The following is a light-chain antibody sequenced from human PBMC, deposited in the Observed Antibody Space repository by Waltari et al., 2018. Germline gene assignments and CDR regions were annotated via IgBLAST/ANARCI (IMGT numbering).Light chain of an antibody. V-gene: IGLV5-37*01. Sequence: QPVLTQPPSSSASPGESARLTCTLLSDINVGDFNIYWYQQKPGSPPRFLLYYKSDSEKAQGSGVPSRFSGSKDASANAGILLISGLQSVDEADYYCMFWPSNVWVFGGGTKLTVL. CDR3: MFWPSNVWV. CDR1: SDINVGDFN. CDR2: YKSDSEK. J-gene: IGLJ3*02.